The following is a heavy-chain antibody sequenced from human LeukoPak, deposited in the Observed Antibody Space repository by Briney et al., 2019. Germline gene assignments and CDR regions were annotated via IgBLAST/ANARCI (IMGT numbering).Heavy chain of an antibody. CDR3: AILVTVTTHFDY. V-gene: IGHV1-2*02. J-gene: IGHJ4*02. Sequence: ASVKVSCKASGYTFTSYGISWVRQAPGQGLEWMGWINPNSGGTNYAQKFQGRVTMTRDTSISTAYMELSRLRSDDTAVYYCAILVTVTTHFDYWGQGTLVTVSS. D-gene: IGHD4-17*01. CDR2: INPNSGGT. CDR1: GYTFTSYG.